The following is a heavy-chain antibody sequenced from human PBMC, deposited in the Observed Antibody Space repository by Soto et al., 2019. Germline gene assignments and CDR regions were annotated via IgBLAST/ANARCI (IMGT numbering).Heavy chain of an antibody. D-gene: IGHD3-16*01. V-gene: IGHV1-69*13. CDR2: IIPFFKAT. CDR3: AGDVTVNYYDSTYYYYAMDV. CDR1: GGTFTSHA. Sequence: SVKVSCKXSGGTFTSHAISWVRQPRGQGLEWMGAIIPFFKATNYAQKFKGRVTITADDSMSTAYMDLYDLTAEDTAVYYCAGDVTVNYYDSTYYYYAMDVWGQGTTVTVSS. J-gene: IGHJ6*02.